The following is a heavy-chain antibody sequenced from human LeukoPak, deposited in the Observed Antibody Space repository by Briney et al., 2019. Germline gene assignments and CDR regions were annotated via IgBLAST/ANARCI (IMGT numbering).Heavy chain of an antibody. CDR3: ARGNYDFWSGSLGWFDP. D-gene: IGHD3-3*01. CDR2: INPSGGST. Sequence: ASVKVSCKASGYTFTSYYMHWVRQAPGQGLEWMGIINPSGGSTSYAQKFQGRVTITRNTSTSTAYMELSSLRSEDTAVYYCARGNYDFWSGSLGWFDPWGQGTLVTVSS. V-gene: IGHV1-46*01. J-gene: IGHJ5*02. CDR1: GYTFTSYY.